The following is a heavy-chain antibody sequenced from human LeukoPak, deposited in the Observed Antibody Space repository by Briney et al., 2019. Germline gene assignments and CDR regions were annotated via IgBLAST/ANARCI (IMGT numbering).Heavy chain of an antibody. CDR2: IYHSGST. J-gene: IGHJ3*02. Sequence: SETLSLTCTVSGGSISSGGYYWSWIRQPPGKGLEWIGYIYHSGSTYYNPSLKSRVTISVDRSKNQFSLKLSSVTAADTAVYYCARDRQGAYGSGSPDAFDIWGQGTMVTVSS. CDR3: ARDRQGAYGSGSPDAFDI. D-gene: IGHD3-10*01. CDR1: GGSISSGGYY. V-gene: IGHV4-30-2*01.